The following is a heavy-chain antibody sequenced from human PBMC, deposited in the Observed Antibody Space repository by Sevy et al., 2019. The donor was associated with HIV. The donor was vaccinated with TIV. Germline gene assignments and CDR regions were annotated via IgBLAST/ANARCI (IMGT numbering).Heavy chain of an antibody. CDR3: AKHRLLRPSPHSDF. CDR2: ISWNSGIV. V-gene: IGHV3-9*01. J-gene: IGHJ4*02. D-gene: IGHD3-22*01. Sequence: GGCLRLSCAASGFTFDDYAMHWVRQAPGKGLEWLSGISWNSGIVKYGDSVKGRFTVSRDNAKNSLYLQMNSLRPEDTAYYYCAKHRLLRPSPHSDFWGQGTLVTVSS. CDR1: GFTFDDYA.